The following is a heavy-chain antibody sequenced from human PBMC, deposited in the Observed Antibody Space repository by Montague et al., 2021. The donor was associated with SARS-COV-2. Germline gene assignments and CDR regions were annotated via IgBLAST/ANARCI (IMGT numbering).Heavy chain of an antibody. D-gene: IGHD4-11*01. J-gene: IGHJ6*02. Sequence: SETLSLTCSVSGVSISSSNYYWGWVRQPPGEGLEWIGSVYYSRGTNYNPSLESRVTISVDTSKNQFSLRLSSATAADTAVYYCARARSVTTFFLGVRVAMDVWGQGTTVTVSS. CDR2: VYYSRGT. V-gene: IGHV4-39*01. CDR3: ARARSVTTFFLGVRVAMDV. CDR1: GVSISSSNYY.